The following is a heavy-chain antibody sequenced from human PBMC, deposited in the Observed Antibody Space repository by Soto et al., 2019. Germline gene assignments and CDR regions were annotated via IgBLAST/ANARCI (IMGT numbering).Heavy chain of an antibody. D-gene: IGHD2-21*01. CDR3: PRLTIATNNYTWFDP. J-gene: IGHJ5*02. CDR1: GAALKSGNYY. CDR2: IYVTGAV. Sequence: SETLSLTCSVSGAALKSGNYYWSWIRQVPGKGLEWIGHIYVTGAVDYNPSLRDRITISQDTSERQFSLNLRLVTAADTAVYYCPRLTIATNNYTWFDPWGQGTLVTVSS. V-gene: IGHV4-30-4*08.